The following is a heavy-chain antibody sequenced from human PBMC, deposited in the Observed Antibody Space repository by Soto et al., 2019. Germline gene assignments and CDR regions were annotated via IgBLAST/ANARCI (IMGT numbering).Heavy chain of an antibody. V-gene: IGHV1-2*02. CDR3: ARGQYYGPASCIDV. D-gene: IGHD3-10*01. CDR2: ISPRTGSA. J-gene: IGHJ6*02. Sequence: ASVKVSCKASGYTFSDYYIHWVRQAPGQGLEWMGWISPRTGSANFAQRFQGRVSMTRDTSITTAYMELRRLKSDDTAVYYCARGQYYGPASCIDVWGQGTTVTVSS. CDR1: GYTFSDYY.